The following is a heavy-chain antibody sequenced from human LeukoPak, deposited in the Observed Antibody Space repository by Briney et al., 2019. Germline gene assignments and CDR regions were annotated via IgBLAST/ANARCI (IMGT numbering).Heavy chain of an antibody. Sequence: SETLSLTCTVSGGSISSYYWSWIRQPPGKGLDWIGYIYYSGSTNYNPSLKSRVTISVDTSKNQFSLKLSSVTAADTAVYYCVRAPPVDTAMGHFDYWGQGTLVTVSS. D-gene: IGHD5-18*01. CDR2: IYYSGST. V-gene: IGHV4-59*01. CDR3: VRAPPVDTAMGHFDY. J-gene: IGHJ4*02. CDR1: GGSISSYY.